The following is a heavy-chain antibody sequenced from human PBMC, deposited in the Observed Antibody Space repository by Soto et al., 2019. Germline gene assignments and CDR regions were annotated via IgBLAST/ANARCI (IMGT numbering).Heavy chain of an antibody. V-gene: IGHV3-15*01. J-gene: IGHJ4*02. CDR1: GLTFSKPW. CDR2: IKSKTDGGTT. CDR3: TTDALRFLEWLSY. Sequence: EVQLVESGGGLVKPGGSLRLSCAASGLTFSKPWLSWVRQAPGKGLVWVGGIKSKTDGGTTDYAAPVKGKFTITRDDSKNTLYLQMNSLKTEDTAVYYCTTDALRFLEWLSYWGQGTLVTVSS. D-gene: IGHD3-3*01.